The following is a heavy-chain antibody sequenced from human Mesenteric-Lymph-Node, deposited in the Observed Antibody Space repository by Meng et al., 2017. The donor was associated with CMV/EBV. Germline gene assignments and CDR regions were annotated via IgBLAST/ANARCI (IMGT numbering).Heavy chain of an antibody. Sequence: GGSLRLSCAASGFTFSDYYMSWIRQAPGKGLEWVSYISNSGSTIYYADSVKGRFTVARDNSKSTLYLQMSSLRDEDTAVYFCAKGLGSGTYRFDAFDVWGQGTMVTVSS. CDR3: AKGLGSGTYRFDAFDV. V-gene: IGHV3-11*04. CDR1: GFTFSDYY. J-gene: IGHJ3*01. CDR2: ISNSGSTI. D-gene: IGHD3-10*01.